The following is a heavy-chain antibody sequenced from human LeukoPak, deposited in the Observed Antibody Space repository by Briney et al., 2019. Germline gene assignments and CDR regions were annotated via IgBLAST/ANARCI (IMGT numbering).Heavy chain of an antibody. J-gene: IGHJ5*02. CDR2: INHSGST. CDR3: ARKGFTYYYDSSGYNPPRWFDP. Sequence: PSETLSLTCAVYGGSFSGYYWSWIRQPPGKGLEWIGEINHSGSTNYNPSLKSRVTISVDTSKNQFSLKLSSVTAADKAVYYCARKGFTYYYDSSGYNPPRWFDPWGQGTLVTVSS. V-gene: IGHV4-34*01. D-gene: IGHD3-22*01. CDR1: GGSFSGYY.